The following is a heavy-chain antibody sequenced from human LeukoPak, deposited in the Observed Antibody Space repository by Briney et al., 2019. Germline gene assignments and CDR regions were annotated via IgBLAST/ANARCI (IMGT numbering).Heavy chain of an antibody. D-gene: IGHD3-22*01. Sequence: GGSLRLSCAASGFTVSSNYMSWVRQAPGKGLEWVSVIYSGGSTYYADSVKGRFTISRDNSKNTLYLQMNSLRAEDTAVYYCASVSGLACGMDVWGQGTTVTVSS. V-gene: IGHV3-66*02. CDR2: IYSGGST. J-gene: IGHJ6*02. CDR3: ASVSGLACGMDV. CDR1: GFTVSSNY.